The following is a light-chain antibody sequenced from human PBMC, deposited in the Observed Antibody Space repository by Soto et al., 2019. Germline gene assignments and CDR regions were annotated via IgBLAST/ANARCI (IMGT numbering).Light chain of an antibody. Sequence: QSVLTQPRSVSGSPGQSVTISCTGTSSDVGSYKDVSWYQHHPGKVPKLMIYDVSERPSGVPDRFSGSKSGNTASLTISGLQAEHEANYYCCAYADTFYVFGTGTKVTVL. V-gene: IGLV2-11*01. J-gene: IGLJ1*01. CDR1: SSDVGSYKD. CDR3: CAYADTFYV. CDR2: DVS.